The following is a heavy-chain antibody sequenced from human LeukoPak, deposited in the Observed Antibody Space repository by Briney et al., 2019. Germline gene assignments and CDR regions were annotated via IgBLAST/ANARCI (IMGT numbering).Heavy chain of an antibody. D-gene: IGHD3-22*01. CDR1: GFTFSSYG. J-gene: IGHJ4*02. Sequence: PGGSLRLSCAASGFTFSSYGMHWVRQAPGKGLEWAAVIWYDGSNKYYADSVKGRFTISRDNAKNSLSLLMNSLRAEDTAVYYCARMHYDNSNWGQGTLVTVSS. V-gene: IGHV3-33*01. CDR2: IWYDGSNK. CDR3: ARMHYDNSN.